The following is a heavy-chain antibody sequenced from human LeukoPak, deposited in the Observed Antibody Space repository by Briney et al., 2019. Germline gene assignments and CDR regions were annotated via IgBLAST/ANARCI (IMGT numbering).Heavy chain of an antibody. CDR1: GHSLTKFS. Sequence: ALVKVSCKVSGHSLTKFSMEWVRQAPGKGLEWMGGFDPERGETIHAQKFQGRFTMTEDTSTDTAYMELNSLTSEDTAVYYCATGSIVYDFWGQGTLVTVSS. D-gene: IGHD1-26*01. J-gene: IGHJ4*02. CDR3: ATGSIVYDF. CDR2: FDPERGET. V-gene: IGHV1-24*01.